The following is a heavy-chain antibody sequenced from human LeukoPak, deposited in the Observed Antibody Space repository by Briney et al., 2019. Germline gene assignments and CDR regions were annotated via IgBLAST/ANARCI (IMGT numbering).Heavy chain of an antibody. CDR1: GFTFSSYA. D-gene: IGHD1-14*01. CDR2: ISGSGGST. CDR3: AKCSQISGPPEHPENYSDY. V-gene: IGHV3-23*01. J-gene: IGHJ4*02. Sequence: PGGSLRLSCAASGFTFSSYAMSWVRQAPGKGLEWVSAISGSGGSTYYADSVKGRFTISRDNSKNTLYLQMNSLRAEDTAVYYCAKCSQISGPPEHPENYSDYWGQGTLVTVSS.